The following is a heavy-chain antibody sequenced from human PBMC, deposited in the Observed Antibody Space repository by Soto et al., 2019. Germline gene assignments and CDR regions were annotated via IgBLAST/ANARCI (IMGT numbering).Heavy chain of an antibody. CDR3: ARGVTAGVDY. CDR2: MQPSSGRT. CDR1: GSTYTGLG. V-gene: IGHV1-8*01. D-gene: IGHD2-21*02. J-gene: IGHJ4*02. Sequence: ASLKGSCTGAGSTYTGLGVDCLRQTTGQGLEWMGWMQPSSGRTGYAQKFQGRVTMTRDTSINTAYMELSSLTSDHTAFYNCARGVTAGVDYGGQGTLVTLSS.